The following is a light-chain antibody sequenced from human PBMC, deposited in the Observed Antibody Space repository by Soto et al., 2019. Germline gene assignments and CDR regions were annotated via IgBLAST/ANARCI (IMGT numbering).Light chain of an antibody. J-gene: IGLJ1*01. CDR3: GSWDSSLSAYV. V-gene: IGLV1-51*01. Sequence: QSVLTQPPSVSGAPGQRVTISCSGSSSNNGNNYVSWYQQLPGTAPKLLIYDNNKRPSGIPDRFSGSKSGTSATLGITGLQSGDEADYYCGSWDSSLSAYVFGTGTKVTVL. CDR1: SSNNGNNY. CDR2: DNN.